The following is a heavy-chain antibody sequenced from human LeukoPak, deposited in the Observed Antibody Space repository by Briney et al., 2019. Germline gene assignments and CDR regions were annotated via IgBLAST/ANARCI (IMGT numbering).Heavy chain of an antibody. CDR1: GFTFSSYA. CDR3: ARESGRGGYDIGL. D-gene: IGHD3-9*01. J-gene: IGHJ5*02. CDR2: ITYDGSNQ. V-gene: IGHV3-30-3*01. Sequence: GGSLRLSCAASGFTFSSYAMHWVRQAPGKGLEWVAVITYDGSNQYYADSVKGRFTISRDNSKSTLFLQMNSLMVEDTAAYFCARESGRGGYDIGLWGQGTLVTVSS.